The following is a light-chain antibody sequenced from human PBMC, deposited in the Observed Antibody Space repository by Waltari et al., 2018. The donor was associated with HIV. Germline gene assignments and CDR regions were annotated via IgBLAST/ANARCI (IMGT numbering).Light chain of an antibody. J-gene: IGKJ4*01. CDR1: QSLLHSNGNNY. CDR2: LAS. Sequence: DIVMTQSQLSLPVTPGEPASHSCRSSQSLLHSNGNNYLHWYLQQPGQSPQLLIYLASNRASGVPDRFSGSGSGTDFTLKISRVDVDDVGVYYCMHALQLTLISGGGTKVEIK. V-gene: IGKV2-28*01. CDR3: MHALQLTLI.